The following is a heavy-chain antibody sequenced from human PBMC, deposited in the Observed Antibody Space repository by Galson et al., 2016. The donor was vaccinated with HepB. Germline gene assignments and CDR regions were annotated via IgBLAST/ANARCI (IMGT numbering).Heavy chain of an antibody. J-gene: IGHJ3*01. CDR3: AREWYHDFPFDL. D-gene: IGHD3-3*01. CDR2: IKHDESEE. V-gene: IGHV3-7*01. Sequence: SLRLSCAASGFTFSRYWMSWVRQTPGKEMEWVANIKHDESEENYGASVKGRFTISRDNAKNSLFLQMSSLRPEDTAVYFCAREWYHDFPFDLWGRGTVVIVSS. CDR1: GFTFSRYW.